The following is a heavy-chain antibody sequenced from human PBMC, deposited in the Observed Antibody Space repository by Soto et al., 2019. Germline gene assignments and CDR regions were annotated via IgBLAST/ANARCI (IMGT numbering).Heavy chain of an antibody. CDR1: GYTFTGYY. D-gene: IGHD1-26*01. J-gene: IGHJ6*02. V-gene: IGHV1-2*02. Sequence: ASVKVSCKASGYTFTGYYMHWVRQAPGQGLEWMEWINPNSGGTNYAQKFQGRVTMTRDTSISTAYMELSRLRSDDTAVYYCARGIVGATYYYYGMDVWGQGTTVTVSS. CDR3: ARGIVGATYYYYGMDV. CDR2: INPNSGGT.